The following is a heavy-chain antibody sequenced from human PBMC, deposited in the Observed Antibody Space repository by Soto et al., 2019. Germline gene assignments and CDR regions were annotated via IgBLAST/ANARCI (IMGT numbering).Heavy chain of an antibody. Sequence: PGGSLRLSCAVSGFTFSDHYMDWVRQAPGKGLEWVGRSKNKVNSYTTEYAASVKGRFTISRDDSNNSLYLQMDSLKTEDTAVYFCIRPLTGATRGFEYWGQGTRVTVSS. D-gene: IGHD1-20*01. CDR2: SKNKVNSYTT. V-gene: IGHV3-72*01. J-gene: IGHJ4*02. CDR3: IRPLTGATRGFEY. CDR1: GFTFSDHY.